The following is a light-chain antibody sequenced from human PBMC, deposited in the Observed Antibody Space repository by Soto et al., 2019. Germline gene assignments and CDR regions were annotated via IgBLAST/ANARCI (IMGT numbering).Light chain of an antibody. V-gene: IGKV1-5*01. CDR1: QTISSW. CDR3: QQYHTSSIT. CDR2: DAS. Sequence: DIQMTQSHSTLSASVGDRVTITCRASQTISSWLAWYQQKPGKAPTLLIYDASTLERGVPSRFSGTGSGTEFTLSIDSLQPDDFATYYCQQYHTSSITFGQGTRLEI. J-gene: IGKJ5*01.